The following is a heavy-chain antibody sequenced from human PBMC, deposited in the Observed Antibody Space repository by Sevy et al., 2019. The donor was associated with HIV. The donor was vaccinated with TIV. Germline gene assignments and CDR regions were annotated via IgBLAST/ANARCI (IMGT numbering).Heavy chain of an antibody. V-gene: IGHV1-18*01. CDR3: ARDPGPYYYGSGIDY. CDR2: ISAYNGNT. Sequence: ASVKVSCKASGYTFTSYGISWVRQAPGQGLEWMGWISAYNGNTNYAQKLQGRVTMTPDTSTSTAYMERRSLRSDDTAVYYCARDPGPYYYGSGIDYWGQGTLVTVSS. CDR1: GYTFTSYG. J-gene: IGHJ4*02. D-gene: IGHD3-10*01.